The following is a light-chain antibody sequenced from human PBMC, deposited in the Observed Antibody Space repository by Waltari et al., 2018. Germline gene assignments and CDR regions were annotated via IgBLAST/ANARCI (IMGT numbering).Light chain of an antibody. CDR2: GAS. CDR3: HQYNDGPPFN. J-gene: IGKJ2*01. Sequence: IVMTQSPVTLSVSPGEGATLSCRASQSIRSSLAWYQQRPGQAPRLLISGASTRATGIAARCRGSGYGTEFSHTTSSLQSEDFGIDYCHQYNDGPPFNFGQGTKLEIK. V-gene: IGKV3-15*01. CDR1: QSIRSS.